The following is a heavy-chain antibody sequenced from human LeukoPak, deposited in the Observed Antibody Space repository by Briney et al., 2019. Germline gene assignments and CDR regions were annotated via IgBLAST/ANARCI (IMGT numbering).Heavy chain of an antibody. V-gene: IGHV4-61*02. CDR1: GGSISSGSYY. D-gene: IGHD6-13*01. Sequence: SETLSLTCTVSGGSISSGSYYWSWIRQPAGKGLEWIGRIYTSGSTNYNPSLKSRVTISVDTSKNQFSLKLNSVTAADTAVYYCARGTGSSWYIFWFDPWGQGTLVTVSS. CDR3: ARGTGSSWYIFWFDP. J-gene: IGHJ5*02. CDR2: IYTSGST.